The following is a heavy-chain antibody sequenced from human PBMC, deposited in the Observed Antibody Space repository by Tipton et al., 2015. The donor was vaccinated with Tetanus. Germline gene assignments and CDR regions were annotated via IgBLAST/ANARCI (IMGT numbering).Heavy chain of an antibody. CDR1: GYTFTSYG. J-gene: IGHJ4*02. Sequence: QVQLVQSGAEVKKPGASVKVSCKASGYTFTSYGISWVRQVPGQGLEWMGWISAYNGNTTYAQKLQGGVTMTTDTCTSTAYMELRSLRSDDTAVYYCARNGDFEYSSITYFDYWGQGTLVTVSS. V-gene: IGHV1-18*04. D-gene: IGHD6-6*01. CDR3: ARNGDFEYSSITYFDY. CDR2: ISAYNGNT.